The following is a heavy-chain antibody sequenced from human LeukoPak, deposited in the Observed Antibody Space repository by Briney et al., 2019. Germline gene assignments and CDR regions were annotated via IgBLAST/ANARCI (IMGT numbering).Heavy chain of an antibody. CDR3: AQYSSSWYETADAFDI. V-gene: IGHV4-59*12. J-gene: IGHJ3*02. CDR2: IYHSGST. Sequence: SETLSLTCTVSGGSISSYYWSWIRQPPGKGLEWIGEIYHSGSTNYNPSLKSRVTISVDKSKNQFSLKLSSVTAADTAVYYCAQYSSSWYETADAFDIWGQGTMVTVSS. D-gene: IGHD6-13*01. CDR1: GGSISSYY.